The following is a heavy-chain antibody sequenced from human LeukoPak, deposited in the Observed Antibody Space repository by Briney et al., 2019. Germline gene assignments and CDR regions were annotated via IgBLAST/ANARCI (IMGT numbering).Heavy chain of an antibody. CDR3: ARDRGIAVAGTIVWYYYYGMDV. CDR1: GYTFTGYY. CDR2: INPNSGGT. V-gene: IGHV1-2*02. D-gene: IGHD6-19*01. Sequence: ASVKVSCKASGYTFTGYYMHWVRQAPGQGLEWMGWINPNSGGTNYAQEFQGRVTMTRDTSISTAYMELSRLRSDDTAVYYCARDRGIAVAGTIVWYYYYGMDVWGQGTTVTVSS. J-gene: IGHJ6*02.